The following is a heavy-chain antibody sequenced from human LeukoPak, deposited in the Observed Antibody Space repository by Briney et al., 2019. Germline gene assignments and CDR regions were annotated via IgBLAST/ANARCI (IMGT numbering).Heavy chain of an antibody. CDR1: GGSISGYY. CDR2: VYYTGTT. Sequence: SETLSLTCSVSGGSISGYYWNWIRRPPGKGLEWIGYVYYTGTTNYNPSLKSRVTISVDTSKNQFSLKLSSVTAADTAVYYCAARARITMIVVPTGYWGQGTLVTVSS. J-gene: IGHJ4*02. V-gene: IGHV4-59*04. CDR3: AARARITMIVVPTGY. D-gene: IGHD3-22*01.